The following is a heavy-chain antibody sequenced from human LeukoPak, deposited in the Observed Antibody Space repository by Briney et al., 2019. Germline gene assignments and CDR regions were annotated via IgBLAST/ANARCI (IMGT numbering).Heavy chain of an antibody. V-gene: IGHV1-18*01. CDR3: AIEGSGEFEN. CDR2: ISPYNDNT. D-gene: IGHD3-3*01. CDR1: GYTFTTYG. J-gene: IGHJ4*02. Sequence: ASVKVSCKAPGYTFTTYGISWVRQAPGQGLEWMGWISPYNDNTTNAQKFQGRVTVTTDTSTSTAYMELRSLRSDDTAVYYCAIEGSGEFENWGQGTLVTVSS.